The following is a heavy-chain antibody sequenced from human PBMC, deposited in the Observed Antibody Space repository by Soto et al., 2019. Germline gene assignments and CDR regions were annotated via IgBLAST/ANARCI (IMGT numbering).Heavy chain of an antibody. CDR3: ARLRYYTILTGYPPYFDY. CDR2: IYYSGST. Sequence: SETLSLTCTVSGGSISSYYWSWIRQPPGKGLEWIGYIYYSGSTNYNPSLKGRVTISVDTSKNQFSLKLSSVTAADTAVYYCARLRYYTILTGYPPYFDYWGQGTLVTVSS. D-gene: IGHD3-9*01. J-gene: IGHJ4*02. V-gene: IGHV4-59*08. CDR1: GGSISSYY.